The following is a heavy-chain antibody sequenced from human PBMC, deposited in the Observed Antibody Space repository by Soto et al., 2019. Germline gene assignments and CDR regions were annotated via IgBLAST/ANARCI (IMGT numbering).Heavy chain of an antibody. D-gene: IGHD6-13*01. Sequence: ASETLSLTCAVYGGSFSGYYWSWIRQPPGKGLEWIGEINHSGSTNYNPSLKSRVTISVDTSKNQFSLELSSVTAADTAVYYCARGPAAVDYWGKGTLVTVS. CDR1: GGSFSGYY. V-gene: IGHV4-34*01. CDR3: ARGPAAVDY. CDR2: INHSGST. J-gene: IGHJ4*02.